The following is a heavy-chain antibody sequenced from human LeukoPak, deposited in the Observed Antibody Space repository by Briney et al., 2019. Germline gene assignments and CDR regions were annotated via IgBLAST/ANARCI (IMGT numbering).Heavy chain of an antibody. CDR1: GFTFGDYA. Sequence: GSLRLSCTASGFTFGDYAMTWFRRGPGRGLEWVSFIRSKVYGETTEFAASVKGRFTLSRDDSKSIAYLQMNSLKNEDTAVYYCTRDKLDTGSSHDAFDIWGQGTMVTVSS. CDR3: TRDKLDTGSSHDAFDI. J-gene: IGHJ3*02. CDR2: IRSKVYGETT. V-gene: IGHV3-49*03. D-gene: IGHD1-26*01.